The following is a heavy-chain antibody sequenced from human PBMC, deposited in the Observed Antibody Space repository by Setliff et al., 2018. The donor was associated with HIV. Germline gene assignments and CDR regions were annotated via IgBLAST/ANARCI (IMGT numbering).Heavy chain of an antibody. CDR3: ARDSSSWYGADWFDP. D-gene: IGHD6-13*01. CDR2: INHSEST. Sequence: SETLSLTCAVYGGSFTDYFWTWVRQPPGKGLEWIGEINHSESTNYNPSLKSRVTVSVDTSKNQFSLKLSSVTAADTAVYYCARDSSSWYGADWFDPWGQGTLVTVSS. V-gene: IGHV4-34*01. CDR1: GGSFTDYF. J-gene: IGHJ5*02.